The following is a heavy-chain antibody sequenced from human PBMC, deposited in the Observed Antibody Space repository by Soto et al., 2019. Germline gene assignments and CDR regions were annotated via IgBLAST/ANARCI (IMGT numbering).Heavy chain of an antibody. CDR2: IYYDGSNK. CDR1: GFTFSTYA. Sequence: GGSLRLSCVTSGFTFSTYAMHWVRQAPGKGLEWVAVIYYDGSNKYYADYVKGRFTISRDNSKNTLYLQINSLRYEDTAVYYCARGDREDIAVVIGVRPGEYGVDVWGQGTTVTVSS. CDR3: ARGDREDIAVVIGVRPGEYGVDV. V-gene: IGHV3-30*03. D-gene: IGHD2-15*01. J-gene: IGHJ6*02.